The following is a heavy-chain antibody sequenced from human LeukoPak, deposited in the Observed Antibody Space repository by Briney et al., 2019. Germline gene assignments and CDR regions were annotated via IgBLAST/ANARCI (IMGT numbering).Heavy chain of an antibody. J-gene: IGHJ5*02. CDR3: VRPPPRTYFSDWFDP. CDR2: IYYSGST. Sequence: SETLSLTCTVSGGXISSSSYYWGWIRQPPGKGLEWIGSIYYSGSTYYNPSLKSRVTISIDTSKNQFSLKLSSVTAADTAIYYCVRPPPRTYFSDWFDPWGQGTLVTVSS. D-gene: IGHD3-3*01. V-gene: IGHV4-39*01. CDR1: GGXISSSSYY.